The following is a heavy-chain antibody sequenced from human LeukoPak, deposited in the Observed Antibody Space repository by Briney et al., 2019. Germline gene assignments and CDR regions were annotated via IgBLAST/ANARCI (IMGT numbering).Heavy chain of an antibody. CDR3: ARDGLNYYDSSGYYRPNWFDP. CDR1: GGSISSSSYY. V-gene: IGHV4-39*02. J-gene: IGHJ5*02. D-gene: IGHD3-22*01. CDR2: IYYSGST. Sequence: SETLSLTCTVSGGSISSSSYYWGWIRQPPGKGLEWIGSIYYSGSTYYNPSLKSRVTISVDTSKNQFSLKLSSVTAADTAVYYCARDGLNYYDSSGYYRPNWFDPWGQGTLVTVSS.